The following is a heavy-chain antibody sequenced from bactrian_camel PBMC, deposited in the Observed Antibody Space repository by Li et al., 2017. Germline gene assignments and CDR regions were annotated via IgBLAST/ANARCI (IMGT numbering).Heavy chain of an antibody. V-gene: IGHV3S6*01. CDR1: GDTYSEYC. D-gene: IGHD6*01. CDR3: AASPSDDCSSFRY. CDR2: ISRTLGDP. Sequence: VQLVESGGDSVQAGGSLRLSCAISGDTYSEYCMGWFRQAPGKEREGVARISRTLGDPFYADSVKGRFTISRDNAKNMLYLQMNSLAPEDTAMYYCAASPSDDCSSFRYWGQGTQVTVS. J-gene: IGHJ6*01.